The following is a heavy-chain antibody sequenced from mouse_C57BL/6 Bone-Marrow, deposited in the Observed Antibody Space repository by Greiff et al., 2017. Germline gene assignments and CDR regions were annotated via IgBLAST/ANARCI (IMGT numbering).Heavy chain of an antibody. J-gene: IGHJ4*01. CDR1: GYTFTSYW. CDR2: IYPGSGST. V-gene: IGHV1-55*01. D-gene: IGHD2-5*01. CDR3: AREGSYYSNYYAMDY. Sequence: QVQLQQPGAELVKPGASVKMSCKASGYTFTSYWITWVKQRPGQGLEWIGDIYPGSGSTNYNEKFKSKATLTVDTSSSTAYMQLRSLTSEDSAVYYCAREGSYYSNYYAMDYWGQGTSVTVSS.